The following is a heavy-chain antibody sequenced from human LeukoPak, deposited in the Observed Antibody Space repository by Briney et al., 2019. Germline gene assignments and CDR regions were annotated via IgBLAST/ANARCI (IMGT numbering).Heavy chain of an antibody. V-gene: IGHV4-30-2*01. CDR2: IYHSGST. CDR3: QKTAYEILTGYYSPLDY. D-gene: IGHD3-9*01. Sequence: SETLSLTCAVSGGSISSGGYSWSWIRPPPGKGLEWIGYIYHSGSTYYNTSLKSRVTISVDRSKNEFSLKLSSVTAADTVFFFKQKTAYEILTGYYSPLDYWGQGTLVTVSS. CDR1: GGSISSGGYS. J-gene: IGHJ4*02.